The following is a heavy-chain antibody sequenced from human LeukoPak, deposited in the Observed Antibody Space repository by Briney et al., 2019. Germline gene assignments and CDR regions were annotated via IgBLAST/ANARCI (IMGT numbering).Heavy chain of an antibody. J-gene: IGHJ3*02. Sequence: GGSLRLSCAASGLTFSSYAMSWVRQAPWKGLEWVSAISGSGGSTYYADSVKGRFTISRDNSKNTLYLQMNSLRAEDTAVYYCAKDPVAVAGTGAFDIWGQGTMVTVSS. CDR3: AKDPVAVAGTGAFDI. CDR1: GLTFSSYA. V-gene: IGHV3-23*01. D-gene: IGHD6-19*01. CDR2: ISGSGGST.